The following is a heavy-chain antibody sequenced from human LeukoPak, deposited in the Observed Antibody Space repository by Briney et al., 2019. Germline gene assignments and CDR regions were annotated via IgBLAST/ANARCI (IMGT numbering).Heavy chain of an antibody. D-gene: IGHD3-9*01. J-gene: IGHJ3*02. Sequence: PSETLSLTCAVYGGSFSGYYWSWIRQPPGKGLEWIGEINHSGSTNYNPSLKSRVTISVDTSKHQFSLKLSSVTAADTAVYYCARPSFRVLRYFAWPNAFDIWGQATMVTVSS. CDR2: INHSGST. CDR3: ARPSFRVLRYFAWPNAFDI. CDR1: GGSFSGYY. V-gene: IGHV4-34*01.